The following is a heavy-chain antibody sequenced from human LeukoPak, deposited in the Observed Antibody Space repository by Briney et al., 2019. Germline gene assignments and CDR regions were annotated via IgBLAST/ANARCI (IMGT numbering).Heavy chain of an antibody. CDR3: TSWGDTTAEYFQR. CDR2: INPDGRDT. CDR1: GFTFNRCW. V-gene: IGHV3-7*01. Sequence: LSGGSLRLSCVVSGFTFNRCWMIWVRQAPGKGLEWVAHINPDGRDTYYVDSVKGRFTISRDNAQNSMYLQMNSLRVEDTAVYYCTSWGDTTAEYFQRWGQGTLVTVSS. D-gene: IGHD2-21*02. J-gene: IGHJ1*01.